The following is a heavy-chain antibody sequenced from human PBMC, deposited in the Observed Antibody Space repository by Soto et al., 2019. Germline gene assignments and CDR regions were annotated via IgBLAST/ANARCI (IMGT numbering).Heavy chain of an antibody. CDR3: ARESEDLTSNFDY. CDR2: ISSTTNYI. V-gene: IGHV3-21*06. CDR1: GFTFTRYS. J-gene: IGHJ4*02. Sequence: PGGSLRLSCAASGFTFTRYSMNWVRQAPGKGLEWVSSISSTTNYIYYGDSMKGRFTISRDNARNSLYLEMNSLRAEDTAVYYCARESEDLTSNFDYWGQGTLVTVSS.